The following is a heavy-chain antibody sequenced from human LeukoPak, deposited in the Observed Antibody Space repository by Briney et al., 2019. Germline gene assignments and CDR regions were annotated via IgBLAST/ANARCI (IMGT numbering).Heavy chain of an antibody. Sequence: SGGSLRLSCAASGFTFSSYSMNWVRQAPGEGLEWVAVISYDGIHKYYADSVKGRFTISRDNSKNTLYLQMNSLRAEDTAVYFCAKGFEIYSYHSVYFDYWGQGTLVAVSS. J-gene: IGHJ4*02. CDR1: GFTFSSYS. CDR3: AKGFEIYSYHSVYFDY. CDR2: ISYDGIHK. V-gene: IGHV3-30*18. D-gene: IGHD5-18*01.